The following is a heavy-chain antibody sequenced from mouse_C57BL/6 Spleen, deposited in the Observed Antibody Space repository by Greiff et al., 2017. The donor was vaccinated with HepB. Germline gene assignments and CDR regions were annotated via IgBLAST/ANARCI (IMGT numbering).Heavy chain of an antibody. CDR3: AREGNYGNYEFAY. J-gene: IGHJ3*01. Sequence: VMLVESGAELMKPGASVKLSCKATGYTFTGYWIEWGKQRPGHGLEWIGEILPGSGSTNYNEKFKGKATFTADTSSNTAYMQLSSLTTEDSAIYYCAREGNYGNYEFAYWGQGTLVTVSA. V-gene: IGHV1-9*01. CDR1: GYTFTGYW. D-gene: IGHD2-1*01. CDR2: ILPGSGST.